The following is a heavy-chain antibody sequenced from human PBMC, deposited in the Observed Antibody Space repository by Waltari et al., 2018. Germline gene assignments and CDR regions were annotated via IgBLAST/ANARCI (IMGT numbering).Heavy chain of an antibody. V-gene: IGHV3-15*01. J-gene: IGHJ4*02. CDR2: IKSKTDGGTT. CDR1: GFTFSNAW. D-gene: IGHD1-1*01. CDR3: TTPAGVRAVPY. Sequence: EVQLVESGGGLVKPGGSLRLSCAASGFTFSNAWMSWVRQAPGTGLEWVGRIKSKTDGGTTDYAAPVNGTFTISRHDSKNTLYLQMNSLKTEDTAVYYCTTPAGVRAVPYWGQGTLVTVSS.